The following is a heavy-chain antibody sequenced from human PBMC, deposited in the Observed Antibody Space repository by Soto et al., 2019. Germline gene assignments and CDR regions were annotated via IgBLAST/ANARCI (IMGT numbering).Heavy chain of an antibody. D-gene: IGHD5-18*01. CDR2: IYTSGST. CDR1: GGSISSYY. Sequence: SETLSLTCTVSGGSISSYYWSWIRQPAGKGLEWIGRIYTSGSTNYNPSLKSRVTMSVDTSKNQFSLKLSSVTAADMAVYYCVGVQLWSSNWFDPWGQGTLVTVSS. CDR3: VGVQLWSSNWFDP. V-gene: IGHV4-4*07. J-gene: IGHJ5*02.